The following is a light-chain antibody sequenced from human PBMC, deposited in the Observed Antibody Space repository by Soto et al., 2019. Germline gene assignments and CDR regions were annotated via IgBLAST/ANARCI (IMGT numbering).Light chain of an antibody. J-gene: IGKJ4*01. CDR1: QGISNC. V-gene: IGKV1-27*01. CDR3: QKYNSDNPT. Sequence: DIQMTQSPSSLSASVGDRVTITCRASQGISNCLAWYQQKPGKVPKLLIYAASTLQSGVPSRFSGSGSGTDFTLTISSMQPEDVSTYYCQKYNSDNPTFGGGTKVEIK. CDR2: AAS.